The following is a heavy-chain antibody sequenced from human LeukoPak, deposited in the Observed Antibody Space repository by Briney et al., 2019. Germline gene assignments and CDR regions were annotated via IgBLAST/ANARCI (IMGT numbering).Heavy chain of an antibody. D-gene: IGHD1-14*01. CDR2: INPSGGST. Sequence: ASVKVSCKASGYTFTSYYMHWVRQAPGQGLEWMGIINPSGGSTSYAQKFQGRVTTTRGTSTSTVYMELSSLRSEDTAVYYCARGRYLNAFDIWGQGTVVTVSS. J-gene: IGHJ3*02. V-gene: IGHV1-46*01. CDR3: ARGRYLNAFDI. CDR1: GYTFTSYY.